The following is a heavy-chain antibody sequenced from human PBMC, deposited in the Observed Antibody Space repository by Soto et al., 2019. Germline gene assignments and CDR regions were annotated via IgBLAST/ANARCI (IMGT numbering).Heavy chain of an antibody. Sequence: PGGSLRLSCAASGFTFSSYAMHWVRQAPGKGLEWVAVISYDGSNKYYADSVKGRFTISRDNSKNTLYLQMNSLRAEDTAVYYCARDPTENQGAAAGNNWFDPWGQGTLVTVSS. V-gene: IGHV3-30-3*01. D-gene: IGHD6-13*01. CDR2: ISYDGSNK. CDR3: ARDPTENQGAAAGNNWFDP. CDR1: GFTFSSYA. J-gene: IGHJ5*02.